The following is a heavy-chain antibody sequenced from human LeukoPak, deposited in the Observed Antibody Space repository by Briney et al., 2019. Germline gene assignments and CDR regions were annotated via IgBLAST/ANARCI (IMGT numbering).Heavy chain of an antibody. Sequence: GASVKVSCKASGYTFTSYDINWVRQAPGQGLEWMGWINPNSGGTNYAQKFQGRVTMTRDTSISTAYMELSRLRSDDTAVYYCARLGYSSGWGFAGGAFDIWGQGTMVTVSS. D-gene: IGHD6-19*01. CDR1: GYTFTSYD. J-gene: IGHJ3*02. CDR2: INPNSGGT. CDR3: ARLGYSSGWGFAGGAFDI. V-gene: IGHV1-2*02.